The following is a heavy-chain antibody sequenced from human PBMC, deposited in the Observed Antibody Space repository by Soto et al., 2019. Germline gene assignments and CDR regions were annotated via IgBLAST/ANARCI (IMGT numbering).Heavy chain of an antibody. V-gene: IGHV3-30-3*01. CDR2: ISYDVSNK. J-gene: IGHJ3*02. Sequence: PGGSLRLSCAASGFTFSSYAMHWVRQAPGKGLEWVAVISYDVSNKYYADSVKGRFTISRDNSKNTLYLQMNSLRAEDTAVYYCARDGVNWTYEWGAFDIWGQGTIV. D-gene: IGHD1-7*01. CDR1: GFTFSSYA. CDR3: ARDGVNWTYEWGAFDI.